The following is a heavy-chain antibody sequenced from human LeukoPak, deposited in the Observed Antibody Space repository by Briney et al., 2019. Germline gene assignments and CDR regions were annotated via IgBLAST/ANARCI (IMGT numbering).Heavy chain of an antibody. Sequence: PGGSLRLSCAASGFTFSSYWMHWVRQAPGKGLEWVAVISYDGSNKYYADSVKGRFTISRDNSKNTLYLQMNSLRAEDTAVYYCARSRESTMIVYYYYMDVWGKGTTVTISS. D-gene: IGHD3-22*01. J-gene: IGHJ6*03. CDR3: ARSRESTMIVYYYYMDV. CDR1: GFTFSSYW. CDR2: ISYDGSNK. V-gene: IGHV3-30*03.